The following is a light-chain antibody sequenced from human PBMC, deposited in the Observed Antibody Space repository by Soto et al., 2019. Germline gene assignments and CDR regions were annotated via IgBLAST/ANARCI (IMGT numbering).Light chain of an antibody. CDR2: DAS. J-gene: IGKJ4*01. CDR1: QSLSNY. V-gene: IGKV3-11*01. CDR3: QQLSDWLT. Sequence: EIVLTQSPATLSLSPGERATLSCRASQSLSNYLAWYQQKPGQAPRLLIYDASSRATGVPARFSGSGSGTDFTLTISSLEPEDFAVYYCQQLSDWLTFGGGTKVEIK.